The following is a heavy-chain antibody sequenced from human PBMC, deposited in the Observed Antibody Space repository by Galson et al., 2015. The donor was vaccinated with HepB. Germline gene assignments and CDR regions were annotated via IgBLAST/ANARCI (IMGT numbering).Heavy chain of an antibody. CDR2: INPNTGGT. CDR1: GYTFMDYY. V-gene: IGHV1-2*04. J-gene: IGHJ5*02. Sequence: SVKVSCKASGYTFMDYYMHWVRQAPGQGLEWMGWINPNTGGTNYAQKFQRWVTMTRDTSISTAYMELSRLRSDDTAVYYCARGPLLTGSTTCFDPWGQGTLVTVSS. CDR3: ARGPLLTGSTTCFDP. D-gene: IGHD3-9*01.